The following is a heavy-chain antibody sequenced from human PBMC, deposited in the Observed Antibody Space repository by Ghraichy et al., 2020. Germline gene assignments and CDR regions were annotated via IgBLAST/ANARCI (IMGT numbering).Heavy chain of an antibody. CDR2: IWYDGSNK. Sequence: GGSLRLSCAASGFTFSSYGMHWVRQAPGKGLEWVAVIWYDGSNKYYADSVKGRFTISRDNSKNTLYLQMNSLRAEDTAVYYCARDESGSYYFTKKPDYWGQGTLVTVSS. D-gene: IGHD1-26*01. CDR1: GFTFSSYG. J-gene: IGHJ4*02. V-gene: IGHV3-33*01. CDR3: ARDESGSYYFTKKPDY.